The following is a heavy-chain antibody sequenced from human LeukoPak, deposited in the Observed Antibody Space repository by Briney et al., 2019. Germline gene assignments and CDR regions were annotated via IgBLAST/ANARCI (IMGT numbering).Heavy chain of an antibody. J-gene: IGHJ4*02. CDR2: INHGGST. CDR1: GGSVSGYY. D-gene: IGHD3-3*01. Sequence: SETLSLTCAVYGGSVSGYYWSWIRQPPGKGLEWIGEINHGGSTNYNTSLKSRVTISVDTSKNQFSLKLSSVTAADTAVYYCARALPDFWSGYRPTSYFDHWGQGTLVTVSS. CDR3: ARALPDFWSGYRPTSYFDH. V-gene: IGHV4-34*01.